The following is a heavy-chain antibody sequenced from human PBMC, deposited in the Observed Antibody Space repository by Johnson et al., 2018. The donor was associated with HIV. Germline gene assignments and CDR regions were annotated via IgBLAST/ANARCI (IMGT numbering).Heavy chain of an antibody. V-gene: IGHV3-73*02. Sequence: EVQLVESGGGLVQPGGSLELSCAASGFTFSGSAMHWVRQASGKGLEWVGRIRGRAHTYATAYAASLKGSFTISRDDSTTTLYLQMNSLRAEDTAVYYCAREGAWELRPGAFDIWGQGTMVTVSS. J-gene: IGHJ3*02. CDR1: GFTFSGSA. D-gene: IGHD1-7*01. CDR2: IRGRAHTYAT. CDR3: AREGAWELRPGAFDI.